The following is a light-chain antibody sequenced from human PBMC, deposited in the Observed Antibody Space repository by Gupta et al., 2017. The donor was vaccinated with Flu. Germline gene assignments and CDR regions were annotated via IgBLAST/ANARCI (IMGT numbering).Light chain of an antibody. CDR1: QSVSSY. CDR2: DAS. CDR3: QQRSNWPFFT. J-gene: IGKJ3*01. V-gene: IGKV3-11*01. Sequence: EIVLTQSPATLSLSPGERATLSCRASQSVSSYLAWYQQKPGQAPRLLIYDASNRDTGIPARFSGSGYGKDFTLTISSREQEDFAVYYCQQRSNWPFFTFGHGTKVDIK.